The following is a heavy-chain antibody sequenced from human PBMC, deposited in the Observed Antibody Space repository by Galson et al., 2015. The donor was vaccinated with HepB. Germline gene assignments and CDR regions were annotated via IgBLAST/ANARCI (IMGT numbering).Heavy chain of an antibody. CDR1: GFADSSYA. D-gene: IGHD6-19*01. CDR2: IHGGRT. CDR3: AKDLRSGWYFGDF. Sequence: SLRLSCAASGFADSSYAMSWVRQAPGKGLEWVSSIHGGRTYYAGSVKGRFTISRDNSKSTLYLQISSLGAQDTAIYYCAKDLRSGWYFGDFWGQGTLVTVSS. V-gene: IGHV3-23*01. J-gene: IGHJ4*02.